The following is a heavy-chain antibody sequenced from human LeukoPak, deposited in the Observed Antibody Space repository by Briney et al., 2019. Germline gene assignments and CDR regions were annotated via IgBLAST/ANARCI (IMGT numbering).Heavy chain of an antibody. CDR2: ISAYNGNT. Sequence: ASVNVSYKASGYTFTSYGISWVRQAPGQGLEGMGWISAYNGNTNYAQKLQGRVNINTDTSTRTAYMELRSLRSDDTGVYYCARDNYYDSSGYYANFDYWGQGTLVTVSS. CDR1: GYTFTSYG. J-gene: IGHJ4*02. D-gene: IGHD3-22*01. V-gene: IGHV1-18*01. CDR3: ARDNYYDSSGYYANFDY.